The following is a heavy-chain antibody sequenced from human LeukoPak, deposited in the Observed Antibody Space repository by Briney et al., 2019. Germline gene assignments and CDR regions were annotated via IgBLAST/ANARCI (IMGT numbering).Heavy chain of an antibody. D-gene: IGHD3-3*01. V-gene: IGHV3-21*01. CDR3: ARAFGMSGYAFDY. Sequence: GGSLRLSCAASGFTFSSYSMNWVRQAPGKGLEWVSSISSSSSYIYYADSVKGRFTISRGNAKNSLYLQMNSLRAEDTAVYYCARAFGMSGYAFDYWGQGTLVTVSS. J-gene: IGHJ4*02. CDR1: GFTFSSYS. CDR2: ISSSSSYI.